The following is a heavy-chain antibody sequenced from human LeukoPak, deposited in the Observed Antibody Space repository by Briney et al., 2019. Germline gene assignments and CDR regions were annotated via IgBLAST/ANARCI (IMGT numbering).Heavy chain of an antibody. CDR3: ATDPGYHGSGLPANWFDP. D-gene: IGHD3-10*01. CDR2: FDPEDGET. V-gene: IGHV1-24*01. CDR1: GYTLTELS. J-gene: IGHJ5*02. Sequence: ASVKVSSKVSGYTLTELSLHWVRQAPGKGLEWMGGFDPEDGETIYAQKFQGRVTMTEDTSTDTAYMELSSLRSEDTAVYYCATDPGYHGSGLPANWFDPWGQGTLVTVSS.